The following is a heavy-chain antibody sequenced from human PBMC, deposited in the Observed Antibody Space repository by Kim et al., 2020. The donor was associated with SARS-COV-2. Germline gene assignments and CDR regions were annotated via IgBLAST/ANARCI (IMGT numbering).Heavy chain of an antibody. CDR1: GGSISSSSYY. CDR3: ARSSRAAAGTFTWFDP. V-gene: IGHV4-39*01. D-gene: IGHD6-13*01. J-gene: IGHJ5*02. Sequence: SETLSLTCTVSGGSISSSSYYWGWIRQPPGKGLEWIGSIYYSGSTYYNQSLKSRVTISVDTSKNQFSLKLSSVTAADTAVYYCARSSRAAAGTFTWFDPWGQGTLVTVSS. CDR2: IYYSGST.